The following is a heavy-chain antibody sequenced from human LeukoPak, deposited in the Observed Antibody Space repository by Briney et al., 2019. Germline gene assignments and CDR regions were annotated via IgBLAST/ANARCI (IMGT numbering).Heavy chain of an antibody. D-gene: IGHD6-6*01. Sequence: GGSLRLSCAASGFTFSSYSMNWVRQAPGKGLEWVSSISSSSSCIYYADSVKGRFTISRDNAKNSLYLQMNSLRAEDTAVYYCASLPSIAARPVDYWGQGTLVTVSS. CDR1: GFTFSSYS. CDR2: ISSSSSCI. CDR3: ASLPSIAARPVDY. J-gene: IGHJ4*02. V-gene: IGHV3-21*01.